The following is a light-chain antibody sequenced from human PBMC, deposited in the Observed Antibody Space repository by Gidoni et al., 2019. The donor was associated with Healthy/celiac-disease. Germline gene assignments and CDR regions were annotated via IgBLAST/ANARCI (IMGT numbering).Light chain of an antibody. CDR1: QDSSNY. Sequence: IPMTQSPSSLSASVGHRVTITCQASQDSSNYLNWYQQKPGKAPKLLIYAASNLETGVPSRFSGSGSGTDFTFTISSLQPEDIATYYCQQYDNLPLTFGGGTKVEIK. V-gene: IGKV1-33*01. CDR3: QQYDNLPLT. CDR2: AAS. J-gene: IGKJ4*01.